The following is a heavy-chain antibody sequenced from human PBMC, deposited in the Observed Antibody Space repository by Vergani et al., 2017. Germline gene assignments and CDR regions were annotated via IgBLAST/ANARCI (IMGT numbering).Heavy chain of an antibody. Sequence: QMQLVQSGPEVKKPGTSVKVSCKASGFTFTSSAMQWVRQARGQRLEWIGGIVVGSGNTNYAQKFQERVTITRDMSTSTAYMELSSLRSEDTAVYYCAGGCSGGSCYSVGWFDPWGQGTLVTVSS. V-gene: IGHV1-58*02. CDR1: GFTFTSSA. D-gene: IGHD2-15*01. CDR3: AGGCSGGSCYSVGWFDP. CDR2: IVVGSGNT. J-gene: IGHJ5*02.